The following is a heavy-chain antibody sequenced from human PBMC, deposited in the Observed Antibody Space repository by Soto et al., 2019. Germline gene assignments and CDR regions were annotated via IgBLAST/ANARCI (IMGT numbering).Heavy chain of an antibody. V-gene: IGHV4-39*01. CDR1: GGSIGSSIYY. Sequence: SETRSLTCTVSGGSIGSSIYYWGWIRQPPGKGREWIGSIYYSGSAYYTPSLKSRVTISVDTSKNQFSLKLSSVTAADTAVYYCARKARSRGIETSYFDYWGQGTLVTVSS. CDR2: IYYSGSA. J-gene: IGHJ4*02. D-gene: IGHD3-10*01. CDR3: ARKARSRGIETSYFDY.